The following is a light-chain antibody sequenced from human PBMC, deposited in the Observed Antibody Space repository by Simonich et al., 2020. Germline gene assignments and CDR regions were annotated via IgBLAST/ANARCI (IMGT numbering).Light chain of an antibody. V-gene: IGKV1-39*01. J-gene: IGKJ5*01. CDR1: QSISSY. Sequence: DIQMTQSPSSLSASVGDRVTITCRASQSISSYLNWYQQKPGKAPKLLIYAASSLQIGVPSRFSGSGSGTDFTLTISSLQPEDFATYYCQQFNSYRITFGQGTRLEIK. CDR2: AAS. CDR3: QQFNSYRIT.